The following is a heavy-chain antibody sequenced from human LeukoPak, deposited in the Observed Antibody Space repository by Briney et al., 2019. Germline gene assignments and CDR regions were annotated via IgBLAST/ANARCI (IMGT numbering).Heavy chain of an antibody. D-gene: IGHD1-1*01. CDR3: ARSSTGTTGLYYYYYMDV. CDR1: RDSVSSNSAA. CDR2: TYYRSKWYN. V-gene: IGHV6-1*01. Sequence: SQTLSLTCAISRDSVSSNSAAWNWIRQSPSRGLEWLGRTYYRSKWYNDYAVSVKSRITINPDTSKNQFSLQLNSVTPEDTAVYYCARSSTGTTGLYYYYYMDVWGKGTTVTVSS. J-gene: IGHJ6*03.